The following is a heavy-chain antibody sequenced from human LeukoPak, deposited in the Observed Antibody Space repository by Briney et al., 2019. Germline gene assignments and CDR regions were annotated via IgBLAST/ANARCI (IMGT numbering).Heavy chain of an antibody. CDR2: IGTENAYT. J-gene: IGHJ4*02. Sequence: GASVKVSCKASGYTFNTYGIIWVRQAPGQGLEWMGWIGTENAYTIYAEKFQGRVTLTTDTSTTTVHMELRSLRSDDTAVYYCARDRERGFDYWGQGSLVTVSS. D-gene: IGHD5-24*01. CDR3: ARDRERGFDY. V-gene: IGHV1-18*01. CDR1: GYTFNTYG.